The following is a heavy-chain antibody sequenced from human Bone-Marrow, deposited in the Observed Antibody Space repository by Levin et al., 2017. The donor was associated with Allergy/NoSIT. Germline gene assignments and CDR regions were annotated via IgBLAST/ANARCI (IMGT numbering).Heavy chain of an antibody. Sequence: SETLSLTCTVSGGSISSYYWSWIRQPPGKGLEWIGYIYYSGSTRYNPSLKSRVTISVDTSKNQFSLKLSSVTAADTAVYYCARGRGYSGGWSFDYWGQGTLVTVSS. CDR2: IYYSGST. V-gene: IGHV4-59*01. CDR3: ARGRGYSGGWSFDY. CDR1: GGSISSYY. J-gene: IGHJ4*02. D-gene: IGHD6-19*01.